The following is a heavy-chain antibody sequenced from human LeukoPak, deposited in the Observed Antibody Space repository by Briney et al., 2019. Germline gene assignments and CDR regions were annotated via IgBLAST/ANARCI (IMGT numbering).Heavy chain of an antibody. Sequence: ASVKVSCKASGYTFTGYYMHWVRQAPGQGLEWMGWINPNSGGINYAQKFQGRVSMTGDTSISTAYMELSRLRSDDTAVYYCARTLVVINDAFDIWGQGTMVTVSS. V-gene: IGHV1-2*02. CDR3: ARTLVVINDAFDI. D-gene: IGHD3-22*01. CDR1: GYTFTGYY. J-gene: IGHJ3*02. CDR2: INPNSGGI.